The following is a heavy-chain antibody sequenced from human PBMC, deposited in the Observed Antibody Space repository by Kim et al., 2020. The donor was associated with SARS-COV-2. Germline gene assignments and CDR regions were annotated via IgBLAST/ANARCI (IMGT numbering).Heavy chain of an antibody. V-gene: IGHV3-23*01. Sequence: GGSLRLSCAASGFTFSSYAMSWVRQAPGKGLEWVSAISGSGGSTYYADSVKGRFTISRDNSKNTLYLQMNSLRAEDTAVYYCVNVWLVSHNYYGMDVWGQGTTVTVSS. CDR2: ISGSGGST. CDR3: VNVWLVSHNYYGMDV. J-gene: IGHJ6*02. D-gene: IGHD3-16*01. CDR1: GFTFSSYA.